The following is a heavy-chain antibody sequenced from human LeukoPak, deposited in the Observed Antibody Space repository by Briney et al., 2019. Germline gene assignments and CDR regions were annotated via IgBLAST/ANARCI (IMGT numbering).Heavy chain of an antibody. V-gene: IGHV3-21*01. CDR2: ISSRSSYI. J-gene: IGHJ5*02. CDR3: ARDREMLWFGELVRNWFDP. D-gene: IGHD3-10*01. CDR1: GFTFSSYS. Sequence: GGSLRLSCAASGFTFSSYSMNWVRQAPGKGLEWVSSISSRSSYIYYADSVKGRFTISIDNAKNSLYLQMNSLRAEDTAVYYCARDREMLWFGELVRNWFDPWGQGTLVTVSS.